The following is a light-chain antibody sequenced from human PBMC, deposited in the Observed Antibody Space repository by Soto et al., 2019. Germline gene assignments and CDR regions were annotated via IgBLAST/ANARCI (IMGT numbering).Light chain of an antibody. V-gene: IGLV2-8*01. J-gene: IGLJ1*01. CDR3: SSYAGVNNLGV. CDR1: SSDVGGYKY. CDR2: EVN. Sequence: QSALTQPPSASGSPGQSVTISCTGTSSDVGGYKYVSWYQQQPGKAPKLMIFEVNKRPSGVPDRFSGSKSGNTASPTVSGLQAEYEADYYCSSYAGVNNLGVFGTGTKVTVL.